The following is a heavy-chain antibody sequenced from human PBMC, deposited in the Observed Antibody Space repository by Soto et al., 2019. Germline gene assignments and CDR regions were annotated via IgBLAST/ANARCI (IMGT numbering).Heavy chain of an antibody. V-gene: IGHV1-18*01. CDR2: ISAYNGNT. J-gene: IGHJ4*02. CDR3: ARDLAAGLVDY. CDR1: GYTFTSYG. D-gene: IGHD6-19*01. Sequence: QVQLVQSGAEMKKPGASVKVSCKASGYTFTSYGISWVRQAPGQGLEWMGWISAYNGNTNYAQMHQVRVTMTTDTSTSTAYMELRSLTSDDTAVYYCARDLAAGLVDYWGQGTLVTVSS.